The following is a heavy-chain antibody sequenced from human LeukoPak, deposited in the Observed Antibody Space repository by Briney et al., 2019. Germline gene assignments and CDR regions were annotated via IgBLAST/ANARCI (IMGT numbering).Heavy chain of an antibody. J-gene: IGHJ4*02. V-gene: IGHV3-53*01. CDR2: IYSGGST. D-gene: IGHD6-19*01. CDR1: GFTVSSNY. CDR3: ARRSSGWHRVDY. Sequence: GGSLRLSCAASGFTVSSNYMSWVRQAPGKGLEWVSVIYSGGSTYYADSVKGRFTISRDNSKNTLYLQMNSLRAEDTAVYYCARRSSGWHRVDYWGQGTLVTVSS.